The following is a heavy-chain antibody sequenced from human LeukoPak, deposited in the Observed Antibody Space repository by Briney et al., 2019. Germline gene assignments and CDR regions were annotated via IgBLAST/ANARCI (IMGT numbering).Heavy chain of an antibody. CDR1: GYSISSGYY. CDR2: IYHSGST. V-gene: IGHV4-38-2*02. Sequence: PSETLSLTCTVSGYSISSGYYWGWIRQPPGKGLEWIGSIYHSGSTYYNPSLKSRVTISVDTSKNQCSLKLSSVTAADTAVYYCARDLRGFRDIVVVPAVFSFDYWGQGTLVTVSS. J-gene: IGHJ4*02. D-gene: IGHD2-2*01. CDR3: ARDLRGFRDIVVVPAVFSFDY.